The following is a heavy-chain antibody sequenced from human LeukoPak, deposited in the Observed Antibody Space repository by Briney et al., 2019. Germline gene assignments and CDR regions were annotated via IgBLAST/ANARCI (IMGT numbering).Heavy chain of an antibody. CDR1: GFTFGDYA. Sequence: PGGSLRLSCTASGFTFGDYAMSWFRQAPGKGLEWVAVISYDGSNKYYADSVKGRFTISRDNSKNTLYLQMNSLRTEDTAVYYCAKGVSSSWSNDAFDIWGQGTMVTVSS. J-gene: IGHJ3*02. V-gene: IGHV3-30*04. CDR2: ISYDGSNK. CDR3: AKGVSSSWSNDAFDI. D-gene: IGHD6-13*01.